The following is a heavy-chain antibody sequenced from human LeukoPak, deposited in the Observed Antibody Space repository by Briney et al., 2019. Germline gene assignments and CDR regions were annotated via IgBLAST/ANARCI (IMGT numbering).Heavy chain of an antibody. Sequence: PSETLSLTCTLSGYSISSGYYWGWIRQPPGKGLEWIGSICNSGSTYYNPSLKSRVTISVDTSKNQFSLKLSSVTAADTAVYYCVRQAYCGGDCTDAEYFQHWGQGTLVTVSS. D-gene: IGHD2-21*02. V-gene: IGHV4-38-2*02. CDR3: VRQAYCGGDCTDAEYFQH. CDR2: ICNSGST. J-gene: IGHJ1*01. CDR1: GYSISSGYY.